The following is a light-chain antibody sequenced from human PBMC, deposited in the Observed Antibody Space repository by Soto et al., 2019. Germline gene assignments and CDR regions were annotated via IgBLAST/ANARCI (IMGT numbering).Light chain of an antibody. V-gene: IGLV2-8*01. Sequence: QSALTQPPSASGSPGQSVTISCTGTSSDVGGYNYVSWYQQHPGKAPKLMIYEVSKRPSGVPDRLSGSKSGNTASLTVSGLQAEDEADYYRSSYAGSNNLVFGGGTKVTVL. CDR3: SSYAGSNNLV. CDR2: EVS. CDR1: SSDVGGYNY. J-gene: IGLJ2*01.